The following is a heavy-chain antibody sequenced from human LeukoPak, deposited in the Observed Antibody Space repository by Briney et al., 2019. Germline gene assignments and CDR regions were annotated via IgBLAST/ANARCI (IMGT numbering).Heavy chain of an antibody. J-gene: IGHJ3*02. CDR2: VNLQGST. CDR3: ARSPIVSGSSGYYAFDI. V-gene: IGHV4-4*02. Sequence: PSETLSLTCGVSGGSISNTNWWTWVRQPPGKGLEWFGEVNLQGSTNYNPSLKSRVAISVDKSENHISLKLTSVTAADTAVYYCARSPIVSGSSGYYAFDIWGQGTMVTVSS. CDR1: GGSISNTNW. D-gene: IGHD3-22*01.